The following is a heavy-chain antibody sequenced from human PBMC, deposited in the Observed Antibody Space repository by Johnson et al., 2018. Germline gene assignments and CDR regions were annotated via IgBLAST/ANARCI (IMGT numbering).Heavy chain of an antibody. CDR3: ARQDVDHRYGGNPDYYYYYMDV. D-gene: IGHD4-23*01. CDR1: GYTFTSYW. J-gene: IGHJ6*03. CDR2: IYPDDSDA. Sequence: VQLQESGADVKKPGESLKISCTGSGYTFTSYWIGWVRQTPGKGLEWMGIIYPDDSDARYSPSFQGQVTISADKSISTAYLQWSSLKASDTAMYYCARQDVDHRYGGNPDYYYYYMDVWGKGTTVTVSS. V-gene: IGHV5-51*01.